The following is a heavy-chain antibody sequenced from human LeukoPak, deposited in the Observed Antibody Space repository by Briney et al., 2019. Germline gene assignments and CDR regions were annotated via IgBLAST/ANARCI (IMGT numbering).Heavy chain of an antibody. V-gene: IGHV5-10-1*01. D-gene: IGHD6-13*01. J-gene: IGHJ5*02. CDR3: ARGSIIAAAGTRWFDP. CDR1: GYSFTSYW. Sequence: GESLKISCKGSGYSFTSYWISWVRQMPGKVLEWMGRIDPSDSYTNYSPSFQGHVTISADKSISTAYLQWSSLKASDTAMYYCARGSIIAAAGTRWFDPWGQGTLVTVSS. CDR2: IDPSDSYT.